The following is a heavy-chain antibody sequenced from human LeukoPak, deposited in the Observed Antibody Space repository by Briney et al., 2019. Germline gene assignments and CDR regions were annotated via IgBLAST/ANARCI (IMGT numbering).Heavy chain of an antibody. CDR1: GGSISSGGYY. CDR3: ARDREDSSGPTSWNWFDP. J-gene: IGHJ5*02. D-gene: IGHD3-22*01. V-gene: IGHV4-31*03. Sequence: PSETLSLTCTVSGGSISSGGYYWSWIRQHPGKGLEWIGYIYYSGSTYYNPSLKSRVTMSVDTSKNQFSLKLSSVTAADTAVYYCARDREDSSGPTSWNWFDPWGQGTLVTVSS. CDR2: IYYSGST.